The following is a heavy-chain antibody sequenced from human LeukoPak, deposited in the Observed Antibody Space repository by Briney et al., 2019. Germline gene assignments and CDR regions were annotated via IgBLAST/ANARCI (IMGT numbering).Heavy chain of an antibody. J-gene: IGHJ3*02. V-gene: IGHV3-53*01. CDR2: IYSGGST. CDR1: GFTVSSNY. Sequence: GGSLRLSCAASGFTVSSNYMSWVRQAPGKGLEWVSVIYSGGSTYYADSAKGRFTISRDNSKNTLYLQMNSLRAEGTAVYYCARRTYYYDSSGLGFHDAFDIWGQGTMVTVSS. CDR3: ARRTYYYDSSGLGFHDAFDI. D-gene: IGHD3-22*01.